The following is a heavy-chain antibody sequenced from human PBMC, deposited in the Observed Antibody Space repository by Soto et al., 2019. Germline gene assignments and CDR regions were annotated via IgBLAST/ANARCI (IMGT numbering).Heavy chain of an antibody. V-gene: IGHV3-33*01. CDR3: ARADPHYYYYYMDV. J-gene: IGHJ6*03. Sequence: GGSLRLSCAASGFTFSSYGMHWVRQAPGKGLEWVAVIWYDGSNKYYADSVKGRFTISRDNSKNTLYLQMNSLRAEDTAVYYLARADPHYYYYYMDVWGKGTTVTVSS. CDR1: GFTFSSYG. CDR2: IWYDGSNK.